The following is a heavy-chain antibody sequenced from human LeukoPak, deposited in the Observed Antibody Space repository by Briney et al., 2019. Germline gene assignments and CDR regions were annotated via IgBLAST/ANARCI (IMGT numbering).Heavy chain of an antibody. D-gene: IGHD3-10*02. CDR2: IRSKANSYAT. J-gene: IGHJ4*02. CDR3: TRLFGVDY. Sequence: PGGSLRLSCAACGFTFSGSAMHWVRQASGKGLEWVGRIRSKANSYATAYAASVQGRFTISRDDSKNTAYLQMNGLKTEDTAVYYCTRLFGVDYWGQGTLVTVSS. CDR1: GFTFSGSA. V-gene: IGHV3-73*01.